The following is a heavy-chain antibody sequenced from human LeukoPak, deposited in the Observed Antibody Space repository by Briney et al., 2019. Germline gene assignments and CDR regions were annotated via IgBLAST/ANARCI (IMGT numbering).Heavy chain of an antibody. CDR2: IRYDGSNK. Sequence: GGSLRPSCAASGFTFSSYGMHWVRQAPGKGLEWVAFIRYDGSNKYYADSVKGRFTISRDNSKNTLYLQMNSLRAEDTAVYYCARPLMTTVTTFDYWGQGTLVTVSS. J-gene: IGHJ4*02. D-gene: IGHD4-17*01. CDR3: ARPLMTTVTTFDY. CDR1: GFTFSSYG. V-gene: IGHV3-30*02.